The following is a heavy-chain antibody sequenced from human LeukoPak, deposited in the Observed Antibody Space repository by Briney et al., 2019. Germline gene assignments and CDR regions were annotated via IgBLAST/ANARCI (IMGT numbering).Heavy chain of an antibody. CDR1: GFTFSTYG. D-gene: IGHD3-10*02. CDR3: AELGITMIGGV. Sequence: GGSLRLSCAASGFTFSTYGMHWVRQAPGKGVGGVAVISYDGSNKYYADSVKGRFTISRDNSKNTLYLQMNSLRAEDTAVYYCAELGITMIGGVWGKGTTVTISS. CDR2: ISYDGSNK. J-gene: IGHJ6*04. V-gene: IGHV3-30*18.